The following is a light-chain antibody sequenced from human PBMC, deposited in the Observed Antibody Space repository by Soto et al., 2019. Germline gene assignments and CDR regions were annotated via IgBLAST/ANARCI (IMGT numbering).Light chain of an antibody. CDR1: SGDIGSYNR. J-gene: IGLJ1*01. V-gene: IGLV2-14*01. Sequence: QSVLTQPASVSGSSGQSITISCTGTSGDIGSYNRVSWYQQHPGKAPKLIIYEVTDRPSGVSNRFSGSKSGNTASLTISGLQAEDEAEYYCQSYEISSLSGFVFGSGTKV. CDR3: QSYEISSLSGFV. CDR2: EVT.